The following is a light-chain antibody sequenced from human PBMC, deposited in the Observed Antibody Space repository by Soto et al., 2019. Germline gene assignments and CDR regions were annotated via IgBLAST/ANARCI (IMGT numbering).Light chain of an antibody. CDR3: QQYNNWPPIT. V-gene: IGKV3-15*01. CDR1: QSVSSN. Sequence: EIVMTQAPATLSVSPGERATLSCRARQSVSSNLAWYQQKPGQAPRPLLYAASTRATGIPARFSGSGSGTEFTLTISSLQSEDFAVYYCQQYNNWPPITFGPGTKVDIK. CDR2: AAS. J-gene: IGKJ3*01.